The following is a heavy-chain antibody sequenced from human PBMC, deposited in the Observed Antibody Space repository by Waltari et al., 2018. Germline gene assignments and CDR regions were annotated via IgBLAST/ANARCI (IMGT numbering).Heavy chain of an antibody. D-gene: IGHD5-12*01. CDR2: IIPILGIA. J-gene: IGHJ3*02. Sequence: QVQLVQSGAEVKKPGSSVKVSCKASGGTFSSYTISWVRQAPGQGLEWMGRIIPILGIANYAQKCQGRVTITADKSTITAYMELSSLRSEDTAVYYCHKRIEFRDAFDIWGQGTMVTVSS. CDR1: GGTFSSYT. CDR3: HKRIEFRDAFDI. V-gene: IGHV1-69*02.